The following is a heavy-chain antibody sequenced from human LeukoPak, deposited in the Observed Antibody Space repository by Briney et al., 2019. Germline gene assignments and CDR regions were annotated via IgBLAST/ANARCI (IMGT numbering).Heavy chain of an antibody. J-gene: IGHJ4*02. V-gene: IGHV1-2*06. CDR1: GYTFTGYY. Sequence: ASVKVSCKASGYTFTGYYMHWVRQAPGQGLEWMGRINPNSGGTNYAQKFQGRATMTRDTSVSTAYMELSRLRSDDTAMYYCARGARGTWAWGDWGQGTLVTVSS. D-gene: IGHD3-10*01. CDR3: ARGARGTWAWGD. CDR2: INPNSGGT.